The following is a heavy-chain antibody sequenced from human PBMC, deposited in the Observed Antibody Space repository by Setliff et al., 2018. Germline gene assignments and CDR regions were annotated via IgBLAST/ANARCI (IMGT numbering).Heavy chain of an antibody. CDR2: IKQDGSEK. J-gene: IGHJ4*02. CDR3: ARDRGGGLYDY. Sequence: GGSLRLSCAGSGFSFGIFWMAWVRQTPGRGLEWVANIKQDGSEKFYADAVKGRFTISRDNAKNSLYLQMNSLRDEDTAMYFCARDRGGGLYDYWGLGTLVTVSS. V-gene: IGHV3-7*01. CDR1: GFSFGIFW. D-gene: IGHD3-16*01.